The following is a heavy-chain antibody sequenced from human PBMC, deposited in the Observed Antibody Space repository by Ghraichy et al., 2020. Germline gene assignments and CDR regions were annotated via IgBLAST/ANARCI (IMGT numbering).Heavy chain of an antibody. J-gene: IGHJ4*02. CDR3: ARDRFSSGWYDY. D-gene: IGHD6-19*01. CDR2: ISYDGSNK. Sequence: GGSLRLSCAASGFTFSSYAMHWVRQAPGKGLEWVAVISYDGSNKYYADSVKGRFTISRDNSKNTLYLQMNSLRAEDTAVYYCARDRFSSGWYDYWGQGTLVTVSS. V-gene: IGHV3-30-3*01. CDR1: GFTFSSYA.